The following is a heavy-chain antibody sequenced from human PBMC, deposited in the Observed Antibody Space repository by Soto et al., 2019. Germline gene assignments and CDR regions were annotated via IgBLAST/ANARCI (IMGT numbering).Heavy chain of an antibody. CDR2: IYWDDDK. J-gene: IGHJ3*02. Sequence: SGPTLVNPTQTLTLTCTFSGFSLSTSGVGVGWIRQPPGKALEWLALIYWDDDKRYSPSLKSRLTITKDTSKNQVVLTMTNVDPVDTATYYCAHRYCSGGSCYSSYAFDIWGQGTMVTVSS. CDR1: GFSLSTSGVG. CDR3: AHRYCSGGSCYSSYAFDI. V-gene: IGHV2-5*02. D-gene: IGHD2-15*01.